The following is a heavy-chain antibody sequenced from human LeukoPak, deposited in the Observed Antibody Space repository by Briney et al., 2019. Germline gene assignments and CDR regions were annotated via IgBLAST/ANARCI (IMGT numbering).Heavy chain of an antibody. D-gene: IGHD3-22*01. J-gene: IGHJ4*02. Sequence: SETLSLTCAVSVGSIISGTYWSWVRQPPGKGLEWIEEIYYSGSTKYNPSLKSRITISVDTSKNQFSLNLRSVTAADTAVYYCAKNRLNSGGYPSFEYWGQGTLVTVSS. V-gene: IGHV4-4*02. CDR3: AKNRLNSGGYPSFEY. CDR2: IYYSGST. CDR1: VGSIISGTY.